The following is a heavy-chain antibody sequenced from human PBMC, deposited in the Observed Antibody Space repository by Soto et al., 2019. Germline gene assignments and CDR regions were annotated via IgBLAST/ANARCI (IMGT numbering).Heavy chain of an antibody. CDR1: GVSISNYY. D-gene: IGHD5-18*01. CDR2: VFYGGNT. Sequence: SETLSLTCSVSGVSISNYYWTWIRQSPGKGLEWIGYVFYGGNTNYNPSLKSRVTISVDRSKSQFSLMLSSVTAADTAVYYCARGMRGGYSDSLDVWGQGTTVT. CDR3: ARGMRGGYSDSLDV. V-gene: IGHV4-59*01. J-gene: IGHJ6*02.